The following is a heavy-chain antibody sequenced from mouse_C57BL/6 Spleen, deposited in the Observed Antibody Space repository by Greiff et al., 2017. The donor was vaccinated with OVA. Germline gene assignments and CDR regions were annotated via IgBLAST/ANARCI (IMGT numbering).Heavy chain of an antibody. J-gene: IGHJ2*01. CDR3: ARGGYGSSYYFDY. CDR2: INPNNGGT. Sequence: VQLKESGPELVKPGASVKIPCKASGYTFTDYNMDWVKQSHGKSLEWIGDINPNNGGTIYNQKFKGKATLTVDKSSSTAYMDLRSLTSEATAVYYCARGGYGSSYYFDYWGQGTTLTVSS. D-gene: IGHD1-1*01. V-gene: IGHV1-18*01. CDR1: GYTFTDYN.